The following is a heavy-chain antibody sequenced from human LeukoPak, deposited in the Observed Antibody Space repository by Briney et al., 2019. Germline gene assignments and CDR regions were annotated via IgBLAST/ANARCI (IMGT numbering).Heavy chain of an antibody. Sequence: SETLSLTXTVSGGSISSGSYYWSWIRQPAGKGLEWIGRIYTSGSTNYNPSLKSRVTISVDTSKNQFSLKLSSVTAADTAVYYCASGVTGYSSSWGQGTLVTVSS. CDR1: GGSISSGSYY. CDR2: IYTSGST. CDR3: ASGVTGYSSS. J-gene: IGHJ4*02. D-gene: IGHD6-13*01. V-gene: IGHV4-61*02.